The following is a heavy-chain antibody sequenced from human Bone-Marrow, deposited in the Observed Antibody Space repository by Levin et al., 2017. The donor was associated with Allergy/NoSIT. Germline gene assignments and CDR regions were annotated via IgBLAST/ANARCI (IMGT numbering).Heavy chain of an antibody. D-gene: IGHD1-26*01. CDR1: GFTFSSYS. Sequence: GESLKISCAASGFTFSSYSMNWVRQAPGKGLEWVSSISSSSSYIYYADSVKGRFTISRDNAKNSLYLQMNSLRAEDTAVYYCARVSGSYYLGAFVIWGQGTMVTVSS. CDR3: ARVSGSYYLGAFVI. V-gene: IGHV3-21*01. J-gene: IGHJ3*02. CDR2: ISSSSSYI.